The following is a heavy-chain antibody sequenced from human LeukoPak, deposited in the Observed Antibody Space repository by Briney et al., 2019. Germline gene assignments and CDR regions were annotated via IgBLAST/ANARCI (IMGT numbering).Heavy chain of an antibody. CDR3: AGESFDF. CDR1: GFSFSNYA. V-gene: IGHV3-30*04. CDR2: ISKDGSMK. Sequence: PGGSLRLSCAASGFSFSNYAMDWVRQAPGKGLEWVAVISKDGSMKYCSDSVKGRFTVSRDNYIHTLYLKMNSLKTEDTAVYYCAGESFDFWSQGTMVTVSS. J-gene: IGHJ3*01.